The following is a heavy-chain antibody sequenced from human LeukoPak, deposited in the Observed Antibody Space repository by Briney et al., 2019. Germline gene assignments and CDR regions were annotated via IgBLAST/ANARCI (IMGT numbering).Heavy chain of an antibody. J-gene: IGHJ6*03. CDR3: AKTGYSSSWSSNYYYYYYMDV. V-gene: IGHV1-18*01. CDR2: ISAYNGNT. D-gene: IGHD6-13*01. Sequence: ASVKVSCKASGYTFTSYGISWVRQAPGQGLEWMGWISAYNGNTNYAQKLQGRVTMTTDTSTSTAYMELRSLRSDDTAVYYCAKTGYSSSWSSNYYYYYYMDVWGKGTTVTVSS. CDR1: GYTFTSYG.